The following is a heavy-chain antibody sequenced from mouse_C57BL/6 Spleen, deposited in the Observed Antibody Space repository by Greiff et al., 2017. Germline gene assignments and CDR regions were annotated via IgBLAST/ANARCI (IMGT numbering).Heavy chain of an antibody. Sequence: VQLQQSGAELVKPGASVKISCKASGYAFSSFWMNWVKQRPGKGLEWIGQIYPGDGDTNSNGKFKGKATLTADKSSSTAYMQLSSLTSEDSAVYFCARDRGYDYAMGYWGQGTSVTVSS. V-gene: IGHV1-80*01. J-gene: IGHJ4*01. CDR1: GYAFSSFW. CDR2: IYPGDGDT. CDR3: ARDRGYDYAMGY. D-gene: IGHD2-14*01.